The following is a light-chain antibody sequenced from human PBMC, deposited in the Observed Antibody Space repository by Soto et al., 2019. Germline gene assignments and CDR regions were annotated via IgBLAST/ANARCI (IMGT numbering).Light chain of an antibody. V-gene: IGLV4-69*01. CDR3: QTWGTGPVV. CDR1: SGHSIYA. J-gene: IGLJ2*01. CDR2: LNSDGSH. Sequence: QSVLTQSPSASASLGASVKLTCTLSSGHSIYAIAWHQQQPEKGPRYLMKLNSDGSHSKGDGIHDRFSGSSSGAERYLTISSLQSEDEADYYCQTWGTGPVVFGGGTKLTVL.